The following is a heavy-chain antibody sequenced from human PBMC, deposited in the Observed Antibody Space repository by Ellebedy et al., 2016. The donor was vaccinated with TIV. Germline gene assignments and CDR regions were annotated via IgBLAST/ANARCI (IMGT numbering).Heavy chain of an antibody. V-gene: IGHV3-7*01. J-gene: IGHJ4*02. CDR1: GFTFSSYW. Sequence: GESLKISCAASGFTFSSYWMSWVRQAPGKGLEWVANIKQEGSEKYYVDSVKGRFTISRDNAKNSLYLQMNSLRAEDTAVYYCASTPAAAGSYYFDYWGQGTLVTVSS. CDR2: IKQEGSEK. CDR3: ASTPAAAGSYYFDY. D-gene: IGHD6-13*01.